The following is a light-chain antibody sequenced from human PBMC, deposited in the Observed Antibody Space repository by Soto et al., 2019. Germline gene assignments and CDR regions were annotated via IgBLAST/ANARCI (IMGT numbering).Light chain of an antibody. CDR1: SSNIGAGYD. Sequence: QSVLTQPPSVSGAPGQGVTISCTGSSSNIGAGYDVHWYQQLPGTAPKLLIYGNSNRPSGVPDRFSGSKSGNTASLTISGLQAEDEADYSCNSYTTSNTYVFGTGTKVTVL. J-gene: IGLJ1*01. V-gene: IGLV1-40*01. CDR3: NSYTTSNTYV. CDR2: GNS.